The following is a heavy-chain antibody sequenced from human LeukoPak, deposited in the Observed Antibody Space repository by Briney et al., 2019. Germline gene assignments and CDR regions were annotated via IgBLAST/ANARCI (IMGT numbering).Heavy chain of an antibody. J-gene: IGHJ3*02. CDR1: GFTFSSYW. V-gene: IGHV3-7*01. CDR2: IKQDGSEK. Sequence: GGSLRLSCAASGFTFSSYWMSWVRQAPGKGLEWVANIKQDGSEKYYVDSVKGRFTISRDSAKNSLYLQMNSLRAEDTAVYYCAGGLGYCSSTSCYGDAFDIWGQGTMVTVSS. CDR3: AGGLGYCSSTSCYGDAFDI. D-gene: IGHD2-2*01.